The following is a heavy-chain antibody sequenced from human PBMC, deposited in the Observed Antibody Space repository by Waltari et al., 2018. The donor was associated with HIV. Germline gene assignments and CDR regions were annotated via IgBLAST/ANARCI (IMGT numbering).Heavy chain of an antibody. D-gene: IGHD2-21*02. CDR1: RFIVYKYK. CDR3: TRDGNHGVTKGGNAFDL. CDR2: FSGSGRTI. Sequence: VSLLESGGGAVLPVGPLHLRLVSSRFIVYKYKLHSLRQVPRKDVEWISNFSGSGRTIYYSDSVVGRVTISRDNAKNSLYCRMKYETAEDTAIYYCTRDGNHGVTKGGNAFDLWGQGTMVTVSP. V-gene: IGHV3-48*03. J-gene: IGHJ3*01.